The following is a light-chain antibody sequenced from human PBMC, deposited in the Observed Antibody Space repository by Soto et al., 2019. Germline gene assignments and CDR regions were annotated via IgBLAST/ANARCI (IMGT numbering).Light chain of an antibody. CDR2: AAS. V-gene: IGKV1-6*01. CDR1: QNINIY. CDR3: LQDHDYQWT. J-gene: IGKJ2*02. Sequence: IELTQSPSSLSASVGDRVTIACRSSQNINIYLNWYQQKPGNAPKLLIYAASDLQAEVPSRFSGSGSGTDFTLTISSLQAEDFATYYCLQDHDYQWTFGQGTKLEIK.